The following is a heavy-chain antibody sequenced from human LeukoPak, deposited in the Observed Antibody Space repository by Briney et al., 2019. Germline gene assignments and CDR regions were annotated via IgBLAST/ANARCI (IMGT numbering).Heavy chain of an antibody. V-gene: IGHV3-49*03. CDR2: IRGKAYGGTT. CDR1: GFSFGDYA. Sequence: GGSLRLSCTASGFSFGDYALGWFREAPGKGLEWAGFIRGKAYGGTTEYAASVKGRFTISRDDSKSIAYLQMNSLRAEDTAVYYCARSSLDYGDYGVFDYMDVWGKGTTVTVSS. CDR3: ARSSLDYGDYGVFDYMDV. D-gene: IGHD4-17*01. J-gene: IGHJ6*03.